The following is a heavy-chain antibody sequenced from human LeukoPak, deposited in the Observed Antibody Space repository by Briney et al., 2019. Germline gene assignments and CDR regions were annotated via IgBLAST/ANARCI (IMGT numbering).Heavy chain of an antibody. CDR3: AKGRRQQLTTGGYFDY. CDR2: IWYDGSNE. Sequence: GRSLRLSCAASGFTFSSHGMHWVRQAPGKGLEWVAVIWYDGSNEYYADSVKGRFTISRDNSKNTLYLQMNSLRAEDTAVYYCAKGRRQQLTTGGYFDYWGQGTLVTVSS. D-gene: IGHD6-13*01. V-gene: IGHV3-33*06. J-gene: IGHJ4*02. CDR1: GFTFSSHG.